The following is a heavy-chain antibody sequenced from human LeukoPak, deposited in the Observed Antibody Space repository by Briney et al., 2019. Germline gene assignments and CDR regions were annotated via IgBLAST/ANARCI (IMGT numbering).Heavy chain of an antibody. CDR2: IYYSGST. CDR3: ARDDGVQLELEDSLGDAFDI. D-gene: IGHD1-1*01. CDR1: NDSITSGAYY. V-gene: IGHV4-31*03. J-gene: IGHJ3*02. Sequence: SQTLSLTCTVSNDSITSGAYYWTWIRQHPGKGLEWIGYIYYSGSTYYNPSLKSRISMSVDTSKNQFSLKLNSVTAADTAVYYCARDDGVQLELEDSLGDAFDIWGQGTMVTASS.